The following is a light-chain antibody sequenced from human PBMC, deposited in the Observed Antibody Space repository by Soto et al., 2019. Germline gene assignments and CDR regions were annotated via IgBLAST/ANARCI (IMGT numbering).Light chain of an antibody. J-gene: IGKJ5*01. V-gene: IGKV3-20*01. Sequence: EIVLTQSPGTLSLSPGERATLXXXXXQSVSSSYLAWYQQKPGQAPRLLIYGASSRATGIPDRFSGSGSGTDFTLTISRLEPEDFAVYYCQQYGSSPSITFGQGTRLEIK. CDR3: QQYGSSPSIT. CDR2: GAS. CDR1: QSVSSSY.